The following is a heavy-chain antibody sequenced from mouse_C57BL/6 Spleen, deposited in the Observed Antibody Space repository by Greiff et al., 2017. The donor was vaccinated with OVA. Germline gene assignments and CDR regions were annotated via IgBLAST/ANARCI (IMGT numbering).Heavy chain of an antibody. V-gene: IGHV1-15*01. CDR1: GYTFTDYE. CDR2: IDPETGGT. D-gene: IGHD1-1*01. J-gene: IGHJ2*01. Sequence: QVQLQQSGAELVRPGASVTLSCKASGYTFTDYEMHWVKQTPVHGLEWIGAIDPETGGTAYNQKFKGKAILTADKSSSTAYMELRSLTSEDSAVYYCTRWITVVAGENYWGQGTTLTVSS. CDR3: TRWITVVAGENY.